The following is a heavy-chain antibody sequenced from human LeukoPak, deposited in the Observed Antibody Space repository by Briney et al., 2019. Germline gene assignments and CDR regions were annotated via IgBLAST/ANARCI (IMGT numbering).Heavy chain of an antibody. D-gene: IGHD5-18*01. V-gene: IGHV4-4*07. CDR2: IYTSGST. CDR1: GGSISSYY. J-gene: IGHJ4*02. Sequence: SETLSLTCTVSGGSISSYYWSWIRQPAGKGLEWIGRIYTSGSTNYNPSLKSRVTISVDTSKNQFSLKLSSVTAADTAVYYCARHLGGYSYGYVDYWGQGTLVTVSS. CDR3: ARHLGGYSYGYVDY.